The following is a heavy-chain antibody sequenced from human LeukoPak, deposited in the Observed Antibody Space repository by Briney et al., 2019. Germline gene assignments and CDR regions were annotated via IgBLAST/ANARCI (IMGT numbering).Heavy chain of an antibody. J-gene: IGHJ4*02. Sequence: SETLSLTCTVSGGSIRSYYWSWIRQPPGKGLEWIGYIYYSGSTNYNPSLKSRVTISVDTSKNQFSLKLSSVTAADTAVYYCASGSYLYYFDYWGQGTLVTVSS. CDR3: ASGSYLYYFDY. V-gene: IGHV4-59*01. D-gene: IGHD1-26*01. CDR1: GGSIRSYY. CDR2: IYYSGST.